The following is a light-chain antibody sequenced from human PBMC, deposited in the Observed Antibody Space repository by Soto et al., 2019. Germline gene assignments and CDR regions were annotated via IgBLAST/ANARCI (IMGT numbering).Light chain of an antibody. CDR3: QQSYSTPRT. V-gene: IGKV1-39*01. J-gene: IGKJ4*01. Sequence: DIQMTQYPSSLSASLGDRVTITCRASQSISSNLNWYQQKPGKAPKLLIYAASTLQSGVPSRFSSSGSGTDLTLTISSLQPEEFATYYCQQSYSTPRTFGGGTKVEIK. CDR1: QSISSN. CDR2: AAS.